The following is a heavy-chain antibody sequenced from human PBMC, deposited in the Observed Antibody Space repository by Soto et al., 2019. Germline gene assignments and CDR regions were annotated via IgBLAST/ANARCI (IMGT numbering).Heavy chain of an antibody. CDR1: EFTFSSYA. Sequence: GGSLRLSCVASEFTFSSYAMNWVRQAPGKGLEWVSVIYSGGSTYYADSVKGRFTISRDNSKNTLYLQMNSLRAEDTAVYYCARDGFRGREYYYGMDVWGQGTTVTVSS. J-gene: IGHJ6*02. CDR3: ARDGFRGREYYYGMDV. V-gene: IGHV3-66*01. D-gene: IGHD1-26*01. CDR2: IYSGGST.